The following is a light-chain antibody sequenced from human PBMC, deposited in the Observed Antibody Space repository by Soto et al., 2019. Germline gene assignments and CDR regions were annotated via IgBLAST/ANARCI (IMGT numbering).Light chain of an antibody. CDR3: RSFAGPVWV. CDR2: EVT. V-gene: IGLV2-8*01. CDR1: SSDIGGYDA. J-gene: IGLJ3*02. Sequence: QSALTQPPSASGSPGQSVTISCTGTSSDIGGYDAVSWYRQDPGKAPKVMIYEVTKRPSGVPDRFSCSKAGNTASLTVCGLRAEDEANYYCRSFAGPVWVFGGGTKLTVL.